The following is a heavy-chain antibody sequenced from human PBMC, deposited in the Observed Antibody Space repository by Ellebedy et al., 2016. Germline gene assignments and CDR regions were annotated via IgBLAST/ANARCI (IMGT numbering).Heavy chain of an antibody. CDR2: ISYDGSNK. CDR1: GFTFSSYG. D-gene: IGHD4-23*01. Sequence: GESLKISXAASGFTFSSYGMHWVRQAPGKGLEWVAVISYDGSNKYYADSVKGRFTISRDNSKNTLYLQMNSLRAEDTAVYYCAKDQLVYGGNSAFDYWGQGTLVTVSS. V-gene: IGHV3-30*18. J-gene: IGHJ4*02. CDR3: AKDQLVYGGNSAFDY.